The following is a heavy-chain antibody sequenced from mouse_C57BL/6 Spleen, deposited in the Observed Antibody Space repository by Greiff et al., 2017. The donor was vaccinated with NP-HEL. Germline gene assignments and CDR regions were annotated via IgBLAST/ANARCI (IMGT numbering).Heavy chain of an antibody. CDR2: INPNNGGT. CDR3: ARRRTKGFDY. D-gene: IGHD1-3*01. V-gene: IGHV1-26*01. CDR1: GYTFTDYY. Sequence: VQLQQSGPELVKPGASVKISCKASGYTFTDYYMNWVKQSHGKSLEWIGDINPNNGGTSYNQKFKGKATLTVDKSSSTAYMELRSLTSEDSAVYYCARRRTKGFDYWGQGTTLTVSS. J-gene: IGHJ2*01.